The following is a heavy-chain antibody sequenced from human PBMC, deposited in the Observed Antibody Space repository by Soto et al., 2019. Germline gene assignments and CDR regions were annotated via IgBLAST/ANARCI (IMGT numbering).Heavy chain of an antibody. Sequence: QVQLVQSGGEVKKPGASVKVSCRASGYTFSNYGITWVRQAPGQGLEWMGWISAYNGNTNYAQKLQDRVTMTTDTSTNTVYMELRSLRSDDTAVYYCAREGLLPYYYYGMDVWGQGTTVTVSS. CDR1: GYTFSNYG. D-gene: IGHD2-15*01. CDR3: AREGLLPYYYYGMDV. CDR2: ISAYNGNT. J-gene: IGHJ6*02. V-gene: IGHV1-18*01.